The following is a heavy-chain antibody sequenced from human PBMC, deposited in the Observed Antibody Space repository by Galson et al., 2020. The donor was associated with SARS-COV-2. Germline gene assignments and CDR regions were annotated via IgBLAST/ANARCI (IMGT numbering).Heavy chain of an antibody. D-gene: IGHD3-16*01. V-gene: IGHV1-18*01. Sequence: ASVTVSCKASGDTFTNLGVSWVRPTPGQGLEWMGWISSYSGNTRFAHQFQGRVTMTTDTSTNTAYMELRSLRSDDTAVYYCARQLGRVEPAKLIWFDPWGQGTLVTVSS. CDR2: ISSYSGNT. CDR3: ARQLGRVEPAKLIWFDP. CDR1: GDTFTNLG. J-gene: IGHJ5*02.